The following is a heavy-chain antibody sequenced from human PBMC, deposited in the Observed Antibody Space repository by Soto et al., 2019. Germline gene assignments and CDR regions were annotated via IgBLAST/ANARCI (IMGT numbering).Heavy chain of an antibody. CDR3: ARDRSGCSDTFDY. Sequence: QVQLVESGGGVVQPGRSLRLSCAASGFTFSSYGMHWVRQAPGKGLEWVAVIWYDGSNKYYADSVKGRFTISRDNSKNTLYLQMNSLRAEDTAVYYCARDRSGCSDTFDYWGQGTLVTVSS. CDR1: GFTFSSYG. J-gene: IGHJ4*02. D-gene: IGHD2-15*01. V-gene: IGHV3-33*01. CDR2: IWYDGSNK.